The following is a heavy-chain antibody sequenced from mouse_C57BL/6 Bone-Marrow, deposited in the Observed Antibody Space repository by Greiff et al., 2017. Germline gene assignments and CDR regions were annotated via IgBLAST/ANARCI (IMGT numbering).Heavy chain of an antibody. CDR2: IDPSVSYT. V-gene: IGHV1-59*01. Sequence: QVQLQQPGAELVRPGTSVKLSCKASGYTFTSYWMHWVKQRPGQGLEWIGVIDPSVSYTNYNQKFKGKATLTVDTSSSTAYMKLSSLTSEDSAVYYCAREDIYYDYEGLYYYAMDYWGQGTSVTVSS. D-gene: IGHD2-4*01. CDR3: AREDIYYDYEGLYYYAMDY. CDR1: GYTFTSYW. J-gene: IGHJ4*01.